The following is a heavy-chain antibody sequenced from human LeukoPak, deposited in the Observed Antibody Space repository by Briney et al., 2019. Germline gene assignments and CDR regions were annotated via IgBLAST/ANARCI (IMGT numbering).Heavy chain of an antibody. CDR3: ARDRCGGDCYSDY. V-gene: IGHV3-21*04. J-gene: IGHJ4*02. Sequence: PGGSLRLSCAASGFTFSSYSMNWVRQAPGKGLEWVSSISSSSSYIYYADSVKGRFTISRDNSKNTLYLQMNSLRAEGTAVYYCARDRCGGDCYSDYWGQGTLVTVSS. D-gene: IGHD2-21*02. CDR1: GFTFSSYS. CDR2: ISSSSSYI.